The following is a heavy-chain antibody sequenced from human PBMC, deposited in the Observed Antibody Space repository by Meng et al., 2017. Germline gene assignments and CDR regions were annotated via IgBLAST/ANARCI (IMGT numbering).Heavy chain of an antibody. CDR3: ATMWRLVGATGGDIPYYFDY. J-gene: IGHJ4*02. CDR1: GYTLTELS. CDR2: FDPEDDET. V-gene: IGHV1-24*01. Sequence: ASVKVSCKVSGYTLTELSMHWVRQAPGKGLEWMGGFDPEDDETVYAQKFQGRVTMTEDTSIDTAYMELDSLRSEDTAVYYCATMWRLVGATGGDIPYYFDYWARGPL. D-gene: IGHD1-26*01.